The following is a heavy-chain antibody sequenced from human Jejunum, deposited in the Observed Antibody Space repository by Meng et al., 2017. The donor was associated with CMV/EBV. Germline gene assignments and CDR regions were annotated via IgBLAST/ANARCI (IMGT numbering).Heavy chain of an antibody. J-gene: IGHJ4*02. CDR2: IRYSGNNE. D-gene: IGHD1-26*01. CDR1: FSFGRYS. Sequence: FSFGRYSMHWVRQAPGKGLEWVAFIRYSGNNEYFEDSVRGRFTISRDNSRNTLYLQMNSLRVDDTAVYYCAKDRNFITLGATVESWGQGTLVTVSS. CDR3: AKDRNFITLGATVES. V-gene: IGHV3-30*02.